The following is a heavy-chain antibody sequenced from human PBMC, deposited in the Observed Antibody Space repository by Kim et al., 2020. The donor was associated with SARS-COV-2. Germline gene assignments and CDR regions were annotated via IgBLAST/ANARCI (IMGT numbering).Heavy chain of an antibody. Sequence: NGRVTRSVDTSKNQFSLKLSSVTAADTAVYYCARDQVGYYDSSGSPHFDYWGQGTLVTVSS. J-gene: IGHJ4*02. CDR3: ARDQVGYYDSSGSPHFDY. V-gene: IGHV4-4*06. D-gene: IGHD3-22*01.